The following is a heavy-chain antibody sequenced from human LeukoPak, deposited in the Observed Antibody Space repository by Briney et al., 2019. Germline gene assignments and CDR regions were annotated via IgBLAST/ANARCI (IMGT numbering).Heavy chain of an antibody. J-gene: IGHJ4*02. CDR2: IYSGGNT. Sequence: AGGSLRLSCAASGFTVSTNYMTWVRQAPGKGLEWVSIIYSGGNTYYADSVKGRFTISRDNSKNTLYLQMNSLRAEDTAVYYCASRSVAGTKTPFDYWGQGTLVTVSS. CDR3: ASRSVAGTKTPFDY. V-gene: IGHV3-53*01. CDR1: GFTVSTNY. D-gene: IGHD6-19*01.